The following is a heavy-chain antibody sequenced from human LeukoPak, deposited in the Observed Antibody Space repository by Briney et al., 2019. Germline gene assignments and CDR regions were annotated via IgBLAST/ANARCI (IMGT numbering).Heavy chain of an antibody. CDR2: INSDGSST. J-gene: IGHJ4*02. Sequence: GGSLRLSCAASGFTFSSYWMHWVRQVPGKGLVWVSRINSDGSSTSYADSVKGRFTISRDNAKNTLYLQMNSLRAEDTAVYYCARGPQWEPFDYWGQGTLVTVSS. V-gene: IGHV3-74*01. CDR3: ARGPQWEPFDY. CDR1: GFTFSSYW. D-gene: IGHD1-26*01.